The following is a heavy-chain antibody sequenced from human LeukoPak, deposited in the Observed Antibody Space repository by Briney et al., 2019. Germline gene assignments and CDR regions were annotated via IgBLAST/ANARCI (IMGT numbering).Heavy chain of an antibody. D-gene: IGHD3-9*01. V-gene: IGHV4-4*07. CDR3: ARKKKYYDILTGQYYLDV. CDR1: GGSISSYY. J-gene: IGHJ6*03. Sequence: SETLSLTCTVSGGSISSYYWSWIRQPAGKGLEWIGRIYTSGSTNYNPSLKSRVTMSVDTSKNQFPLKLSSVTAADTAVYYCARKKKYYDILTGQYYLDVWGKRTTVTISS. CDR2: IYTSGST.